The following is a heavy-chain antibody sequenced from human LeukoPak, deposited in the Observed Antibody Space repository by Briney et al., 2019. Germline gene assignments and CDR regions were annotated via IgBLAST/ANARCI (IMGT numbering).Heavy chain of an antibody. Sequence: GGSLRLSCAASGFTFSSYSMNWVRQAPGKGLEWVGFIRSRTYGGTTEYAASVKGRFTFSRDDSESIAYLQMNSLKIEDTAMYYCIRDRRYSGFAGAAFDIWGQGTMVTVSS. CDR1: GFTFSSYS. V-gene: IGHV3-49*04. CDR2: IRSRTYGGTT. J-gene: IGHJ3*02. D-gene: IGHD1-26*01. CDR3: IRDRRYSGFAGAAFDI.